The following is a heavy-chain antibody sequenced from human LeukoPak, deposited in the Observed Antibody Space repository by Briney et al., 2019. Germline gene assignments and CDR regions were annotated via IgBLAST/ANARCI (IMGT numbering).Heavy chain of an antibody. CDR3: ARDLSPVVRASPMGY. J-gene: IGHJ4*02. CDR2: ITYDGYYK. CDR1: GFTFSTYG. V-gene: IGHV3-30*03. D-gene: IGHD3-10*01. Sequence: PGGSLRLSCAASGFTFSTYGMHWVRQAPDKGLEWVALITYDGYYKYYSDSVKGRFTISSDTSKNTLSLQMNSLRAEDTAVYYCARDLSPVVRASPMGYWGQGTLVTVSS.